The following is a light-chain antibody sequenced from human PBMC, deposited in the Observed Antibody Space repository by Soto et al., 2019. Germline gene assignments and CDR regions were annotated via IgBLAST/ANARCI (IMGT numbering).Light chain of an antibody. CDR2: EVY. CDR3: AAWDDNLNAYV. V-gene: IGLV2-8*01. Sequence: QSVLTQPPSASGSPGQSATISCTGAASDIGAYNFVSWYQQYPGKAPKLMIYEVYKRPSGVPDRFSGSKSGNTASLTVSGLQPEDEADYYCAAWDDNLNAYVFGSGTKLTVL. J-gene: IGLJ6*01. CDR1: ASDIGAYNF.